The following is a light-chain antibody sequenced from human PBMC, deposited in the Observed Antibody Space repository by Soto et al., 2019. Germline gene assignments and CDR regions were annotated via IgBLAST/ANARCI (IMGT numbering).Light chain of an antibody. CDR2: DVS. CDR3: CSYGGRYTVGV. V-gene: IGLV2-11*01. CDR1: SSDVGGYNY. J-gene: IGLJ3*02. Sequence: QSALTQPRSVSGSPGQSVTISCTGTSSDVGGYNYVSWYQQHPDKAPKLMIYDVSERPSGVPDRFSGSKSGNTASLTISGLQAEDEADYYCCSYGGRYTVGVFGGGTQLTVL.